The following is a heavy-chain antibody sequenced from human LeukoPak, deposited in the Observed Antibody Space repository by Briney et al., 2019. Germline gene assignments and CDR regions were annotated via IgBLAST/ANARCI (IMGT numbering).Heavy chain of an antibody. CDR2: ISSSGSTI. Sequence: PGGSLRLSCAASGFTFSSYEMNWVRQAPGKGLEWVSYISSSGSTIYYADSVKGRFTISRDNAKNSLYLQMSSLRAEDTAVYYCARSLIPLGMDVWGQGTTVTVSS. CDR1: GFTFSSYE. V-gene: IGHV3-48*03. CDR3: ARSLIPLGMDV. J-gene: IGHJ6*02. D-gene: IGHD2-21*01.